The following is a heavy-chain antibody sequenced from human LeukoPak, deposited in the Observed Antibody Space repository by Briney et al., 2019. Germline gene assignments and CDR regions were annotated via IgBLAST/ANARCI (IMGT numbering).Heavy chain of an antibody. J-gene: IGHJ5*02. Sequence: SVKVSCKASGGTLSRYAISWVRQAPGQGLEWMGGIIPIFGTANYAQKFQGRVTITADESAGTAYMELSSLRSDDTAVYNCARVVTPRYCTSPSCYWKGWFDPWGQGTLVTVSS. CDR2: IIPIFGTA. CDR1: GGTLSRYA. V-gene: IGHV1-69*13. CDR3: ARVVTPRYCTSPSCYWKGWFDP. D-gene: IGHD2-2*01.